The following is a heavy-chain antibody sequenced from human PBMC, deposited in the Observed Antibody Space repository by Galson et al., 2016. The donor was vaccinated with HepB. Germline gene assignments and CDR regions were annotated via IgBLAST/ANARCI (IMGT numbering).Heavy chain of an antibody. CDR2: ISGSGAST. J-gene: IGHJ5*02. V-gene: IGHV3-23*01. D-gene: IGHD6-13*01. CDR1: GFTFSNYA. Sequence: SLRLSCAASGFTFSNYAMSWVRQGPGKGLEWVSAISGSGASTDYADPVKGRFTISRDNSKNTLYLQMNSLRAEDTAVYYCAKSGGNGTISRCWFGWFDPWGQGTLVTVSS. CDR3: AKSGGNGTISRCWFGWFDP.